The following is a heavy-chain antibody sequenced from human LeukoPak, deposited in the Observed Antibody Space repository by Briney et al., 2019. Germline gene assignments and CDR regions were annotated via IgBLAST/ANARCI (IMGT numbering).Heavy chain of an antibody. D-gene: IGHD3-10*01. J-gene: IGHJ6*02. V-gene: IGHV3-21*01. CDR2: ISSSSSYI. Sequence: GGSLRLSCAASGLTFSSYSMNWVRQAPGKGLEWVSSISSSSSYIYYADSVKGRFTISRDNAKNSLYLQMNSLRAEDTAVYYCARDIGSGAVGYGMDVWGQGTTVTVSS. CDR3: ARDIGSGAVGYGMDV. CDR1: GLTFSSYS.